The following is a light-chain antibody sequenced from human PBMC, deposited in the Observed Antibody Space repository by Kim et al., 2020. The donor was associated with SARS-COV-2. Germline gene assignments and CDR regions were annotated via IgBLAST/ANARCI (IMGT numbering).Light chain of an antibody. CDR2: STN. Sequence: QTVVTQEPPFSVSPGETVTLTCGLSSGSVSTSYHPSWYQQTPGQAPRTLIYSTNTRSSGVPDRFSGSILGNKAALTITGAQADDESDYYCVLYMGGGISVFGGGTQLTVL. CDR1: SGSVSTSYH. V-gene: IGLV8-61*01. CDR3: VLYMGGGISV. J-gene: IGLJ3*02.